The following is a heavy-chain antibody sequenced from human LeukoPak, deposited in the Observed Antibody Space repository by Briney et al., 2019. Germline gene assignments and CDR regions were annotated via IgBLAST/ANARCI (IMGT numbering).Heavy chain of an antibody. CDR2: INPNSGGT. CDR1: GYTFIGYY. J-gene: IGHJ3*02. Sequence: ASVKISCKASGYTFIGYYMHWVRQAPGQGLEWMGWINPNSGGTNDAQKFQGRVTVTRDTSISTAYMELSRLRSDDTAVYYCARLYSSSWYSAFDIWGQGTMVTVSS. CDR3: ARLYSSSWYSAFDI. D-gene: IGHD6-13*01. V-gene: IGHV1-2*02.